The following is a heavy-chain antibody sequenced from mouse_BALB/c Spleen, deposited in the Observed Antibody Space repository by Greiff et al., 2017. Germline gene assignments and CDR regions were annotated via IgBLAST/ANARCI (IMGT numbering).Heavy chain of an antibody. J-gene: IGHJ1*01. CDR2: IWGDGST. CDR3: ARDFPYYYGSKDWYFDV. Sequence: VKLMESGPGLVAPSQSLSITCTVSGFSLTGYGVNWVRQPPGKGLEWLGMIWGDGSTDYNSALKSRLSISKDNSKSQVFLKMNSLQTDDTARYYCARDFPYYYGSKDWYFDVWGAGTTVTVSS. D-gene: IGHD1-1*01. CDR1: GFSLTGYG. V-gene: IGHV2-6-7*01.